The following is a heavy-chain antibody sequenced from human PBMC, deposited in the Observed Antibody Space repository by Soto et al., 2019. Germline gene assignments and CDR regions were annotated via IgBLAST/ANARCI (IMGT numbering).Heavy chain of an antibody. Sequence: PSETLSLTCTVSGGSIGSYYWSWIRQPPGKGLEWIGYIYYSGSTNYNPSLKSRVTISVDTSKNQFSLKLSSVTAADTAVYYCARLGYDFWSGYYTDYWGQGTLVTVSS. V-gene: IGHV4-59*08. CDR2: IYYSGST. D-gene: IGHD3-3*01. CDR1: GGSIGSYY. J-gene: IGHJ4*02. CDR3: ARLGYDFWSGYYTDY.